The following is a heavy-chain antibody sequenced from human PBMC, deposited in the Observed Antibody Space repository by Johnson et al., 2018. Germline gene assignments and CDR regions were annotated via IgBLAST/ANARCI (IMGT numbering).Heavy chain of an antibody. Sequence: EVQLVESGGGLVQPGGSLRLSCAASGFTFSNAWMSWVRQAPGKGLVWVSRINSDGSSTSYADSVTGRSTISRDNAKNTLYLQMNSVRAEDTAVYYCTKGGRAHMDVWGQGPTVTVSS. V-gene: IGHV3-74*02. CDR2: INSDGSST. J-gene: IGHJ6*02. D-gene: IGHD3-16*01. CDR1: GFTFSNAW. CDR3: TKGGRAHMDV.